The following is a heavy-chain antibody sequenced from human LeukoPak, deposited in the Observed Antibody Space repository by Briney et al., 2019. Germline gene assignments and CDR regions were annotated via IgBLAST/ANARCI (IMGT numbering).Heavy chain of an antibody. D-gene: IGHD2-2*01. Sequence: PGGSLRLSCAASGFSFSDRYMSWIRQAPGKGLEWVSYISGTGDIIYYGDSVRARFTIARDNARKSLYLQMNSLRVDDTTVYYCVRGTCSRASCYPDYWGQGTLVIVSS. V-gene: IGHV3-11*01. J-gene: IGHJ4*02. CDR3: VRGTCSRASCYPDY. CDR1: GFSFSDRY. CDR2: ISGTGDII.